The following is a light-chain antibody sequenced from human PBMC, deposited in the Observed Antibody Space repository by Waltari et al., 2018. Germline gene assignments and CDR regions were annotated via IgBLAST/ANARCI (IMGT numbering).Light chain of an antibody. J-gene: IGLJ3*02. V-gene: IGLV4-69*01. Sequence: QLVLTQSPSASASLGASVKLTCTLTGEYSAYAIAWHQQQPEKGPRYLMNVNSDGSHEQADGIPERFSGSSAGAERYLIISRLQSDDEADYFCQTWGMNIQVFGGGTRLTVL. CDR3: QTWGMNIQV. CDR2: VNSDGSH. CDR1: GEYSAYA.